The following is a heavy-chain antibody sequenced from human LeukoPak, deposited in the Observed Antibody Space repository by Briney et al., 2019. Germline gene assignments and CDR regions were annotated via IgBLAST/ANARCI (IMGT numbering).Heavy chain of an antibody. Sequence: SETLSLTCAVSGGSITTTDFDWAWIRQPPGQGFEWIATISSSGKAYYYPSLMSRVTISVDTSKNQFSRDVTSVTAADTGLFYCARFKGGTGFDYWGRGILVIVS. D-gene: IGHD1-26*01. J-gene: IGHJ4*02. CDR3: ARFKGGTGFDY. CDR1: GGSITTTDFD. V-gene: IGHV4-39*01. CDR2: ISSSGKA.